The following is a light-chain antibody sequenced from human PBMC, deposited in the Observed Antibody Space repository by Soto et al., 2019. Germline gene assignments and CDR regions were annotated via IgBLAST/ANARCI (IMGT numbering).Light chain of an antibody. CDR1: QSISSN. V-gene: IGKV3-15*01. J-gene: IGKJ1*01. CDR3: QQYNNWPGT. CDR2: GAS. Sequence: EIVMTQSPATLSQSPGERATLSCRASQSISSNLAWYLQRPGQGPRLLFYGASTRATGIPARFSGSGSGTAFTLTISSLQSEDFGVYYCQQYNNWPGTFGQGTKVDIK.